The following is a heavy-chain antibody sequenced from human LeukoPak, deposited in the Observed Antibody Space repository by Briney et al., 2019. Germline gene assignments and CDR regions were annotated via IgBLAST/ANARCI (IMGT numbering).Heavy chain of an antibody. CDR3: ARENLMVRGNAFDI. CDR1: GGSISSGDYY. D-gene: IGHD3-10*01. CDR2: IYYSGST. Sequence: SETLSLTCTVSGGSISSGDYYWSWIRQPPGKGLEWIVYIYYSGSTYYNPSLKSRVTISVDTSKNQFSLKLSSVTAADTAVYYCARENLMVRGNAFDIWGQGTMVTVSS. V-gene: IGHV4-30-4*01. J-gene: IGHJ3*02.